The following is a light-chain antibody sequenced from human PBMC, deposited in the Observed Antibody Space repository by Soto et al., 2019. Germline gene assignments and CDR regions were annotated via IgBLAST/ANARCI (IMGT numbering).Light chain of an antibody. CDR3: QQYGSLPRP. V-gene: IGKV3-20*01. CDR2: DAS. J-gene: IGKJ1*01. CDR1: QSVGSSY. Sequence: EIVLTQAPGSLSFSAGERAXXSSRASQSVGSSYLAWYQPKPGQAPRLLIYDASSRATGIPDRFSGSGSGTDFTLTISRLEPEDFAVYYCQQYGSLPRPFGQGAMADIK.